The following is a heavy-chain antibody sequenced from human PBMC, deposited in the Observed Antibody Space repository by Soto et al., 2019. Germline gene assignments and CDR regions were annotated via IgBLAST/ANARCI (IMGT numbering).Heavy chain of an antibody. CDR3: ASSASPDAY. J-gene: IGHJ4*02. V-gene: IGHV3-48*01. Sequence: EVQLVESGGGLVQPGRSLRLSCVASGFTFNSYSMNWVRQAPGKGLEWISYINSGSTSVFYADSVKGRFTISRDNAKNSLYLQMNSLRAEDTAVYYCASSASPDAYWGQGTLVTVSS. CDR2: INSGSTSV. D-gene: IGHD1-26*01. CDR1: GFTFNSYS.